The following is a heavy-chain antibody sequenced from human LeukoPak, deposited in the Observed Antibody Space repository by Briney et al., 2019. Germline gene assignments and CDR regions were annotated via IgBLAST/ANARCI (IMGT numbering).Heavy chain of an antibody. J-gene: IGHJ4*02. CDR3: ARGGQYCSGGSCYPGY. V-gene: IGHV3-33*08. D-gene: IGHD2-15*01. CDR2: MWYDRGNK. Sequence: GGSLRLSCAAFGFSFSNYWMSWVRQAPGKGLEWVAVMWYDRGNKYYTDSVKGRFTISRDNTKNTLYLQMNSLRAEDTAVYYCARGGQYCSGGSCYPGYWGQGTLVIVSS. CDR1: GFSFSNYW.